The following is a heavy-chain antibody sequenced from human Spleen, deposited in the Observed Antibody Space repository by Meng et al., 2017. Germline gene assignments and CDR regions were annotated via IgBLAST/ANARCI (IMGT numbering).Heavy chain of an antibody. CDR2: INPDNGGT. Sequence: ASVKVSCKPSGYTFTDYYIHWVRQAPGEGLEWMGQINPDNGGTKYAQTFQGRVTMTRDTSISTAYMELRRLRADDTAVYYCARVPHSGSYYNSGDYYYYGLDVWGQGTTVTVSS. CDR1: GYTFTDYY. D-gene: IGHD3-10*01. CDR3: ARVPHSGSYYNSGDYYYYGLDV. J-gene: IGHJ6*02. V-gene: IGHV1-2*06.